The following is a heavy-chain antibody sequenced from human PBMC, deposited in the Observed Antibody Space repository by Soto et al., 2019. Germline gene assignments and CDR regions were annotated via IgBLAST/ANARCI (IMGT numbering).Heavy chain of an antibody. CDR2: FDPEDGET. CDR3: ARGYVATVSTFDY. D-gene: IGHD4-17*01. CDR1: GYTLTELS. V-gene: IGHV1-24*01. Sequence: ASVQVSCKVSGYTLTELSMHWVRQAPGKGLEWMGGFDPEDGETIYAQKFQGRVTMTKNTSISTAYMELSSLRSEDTAVYYCARGYVATVSTFDYWGQGTLVTV. J-gene: IGHJ4*02.